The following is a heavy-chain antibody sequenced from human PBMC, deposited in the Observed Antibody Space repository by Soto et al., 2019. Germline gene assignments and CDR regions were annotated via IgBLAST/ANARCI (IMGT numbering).Heavy chain of an antibody. CDR2: IIPIFGTA. Sequence: QVQLAQSGAEVKKPGSSVKVSCKASGGTFSSYAISWVRQAPGQGLEWMGGIIPIFGTANYAQKFQGRVTITADESTSTAYMELSSLRSEDTAVYYCARRGFWYTGTTYYGMDVWGQGTTVTVSS. CDR1: GGTFSSYA. D-gene: IGHD1-20*01. V-gene: IGHV1-69*01. J-gene: IGHJ6*02. CDR3: ARRGFWYTGTTYYGMDV.